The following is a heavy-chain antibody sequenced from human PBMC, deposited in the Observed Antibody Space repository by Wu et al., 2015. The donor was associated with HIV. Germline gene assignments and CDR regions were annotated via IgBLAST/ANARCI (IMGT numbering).Heavy chain of an antibody. D-gene: IGHD5-12*01. CDR3: ARNTDSVATSLYSLGV. CDR2: INPLFGTT. CDR1: GGTFTSYA. V-gene: IGHV1-69*05. J-gene: IGHJ6*02. Sequence: QVQLVQSGAEVKKPGSSVRVSCTASGGTFTSYAVSWVRQAPGQGLEWMGGINPLFGTTKHVEKFQDRVTFSTDESKSTVYMELSSLRSEDTAVYYCARNTDSVATSLYSLGVWGQGTTVTVSS.